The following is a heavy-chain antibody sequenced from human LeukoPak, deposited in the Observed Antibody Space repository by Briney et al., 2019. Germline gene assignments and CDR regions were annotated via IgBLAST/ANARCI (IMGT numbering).Heavy chain of an antibody. J-gene: IGHJ4*02. Sequence: GGSLRLSCAASGFTFSSYAMSWVRQAPGKGLEWVSAISGSGGSTYYADSVKGRFTIFRDNSKNTLYLQMNSLRAEDTAVYYCAKALGRYYDSSGYGDYWGQGTLVTVSS. CDR3: AKALGRYYDSSGYGDY. D-gene: IGHD3-22*01. CDR1: GFTFSSYA. CDR2: ISGSGGST. V-gene: IGHV3-23*01.